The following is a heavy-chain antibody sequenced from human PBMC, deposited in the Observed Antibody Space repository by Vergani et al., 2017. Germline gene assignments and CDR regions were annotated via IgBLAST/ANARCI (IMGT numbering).Heavy chain of an antibody. D-gene: IGHD2-8*01. CDR2: INHSGST. Sequence: QVQLQQWGAGLLKPSETLSLTCAVYGGSFSGYYWSWIRQPPGKGLEWIGEINHSGSTNYNPSLKSRVTISVDTSKNQFSLKLSSVTAADTAVYYCARGRKWPNVRAXFDYWGQGTLVTVSS. CDR1: GGSFSGYY. J-gene: IGHJ4*02. CDR3: ARGRKWPNVRAXFDY. V-gene: IGHV4-34*01.